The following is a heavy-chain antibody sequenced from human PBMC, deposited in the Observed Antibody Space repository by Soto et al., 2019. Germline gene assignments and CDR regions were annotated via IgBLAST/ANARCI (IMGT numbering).Heavy chain of an antibody. J-gene: IGHJ5*01. Sequence: ESGGGVAQPGRSLRLSCAASGFTFSNEAMHWVRQAPGKGLEWVAVISYDGSNKYYADSVKGRFSISRDNSKNTLYVQMNSLRPDDTAVYYCAKDTRYSSGWFDYWGQGTLVTVSS. D-gene: IGHD6-19*01. CDR3: AKDTRYSSGWFDY. CDR1: GFTFSNEA. V-gene: IGHV3-30-3*01. CDR2: ISYDGSNK.